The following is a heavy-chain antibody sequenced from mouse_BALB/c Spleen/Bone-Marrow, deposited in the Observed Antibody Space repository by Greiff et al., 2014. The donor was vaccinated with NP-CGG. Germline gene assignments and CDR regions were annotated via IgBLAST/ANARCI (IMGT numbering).Heavy chain of an antibody. CDR3: ARNYYYGSSWSAMDY. J-gene: IGHJ4*01. Sequence: QVQLQQSGAELARPGASVKLSCKASGYTFTSYWMQWVKQRPGQGLEWIGAIYPGDGDTRNTQKFKGKATLTADKSSSTAYMRLSSLASEDSAVYYCARNYYYGSSWSAMDYWGQGTSVTVSS. CDR1: GYTFTSYW. D-gene: IGHD1-1*01. V-gene: IGHV1-87*01. CDR2: IYPGDGDT.